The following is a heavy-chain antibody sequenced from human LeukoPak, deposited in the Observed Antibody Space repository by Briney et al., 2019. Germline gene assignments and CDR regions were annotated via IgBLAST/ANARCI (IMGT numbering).Heavy chain of an antibody. J-gene: IGHJ2*01. CDR1: GGSFSGYY. Sequence: SETLSLTCAVYGGSFSGYYWSWIRQPPGKGLEWIVEINHSGSTNYNPSLKSRVTISVDTSKNQFSLKLSSVTAADTAVYYCARGGQWLGVGPNWYFDLWGRGTPVTVSS. D-gene: IGHD6-19*01. CDR2: INHSGST. V-gene: IGHV4-34*01. CDR3: ARGGQWLGVGPNWYFDL.